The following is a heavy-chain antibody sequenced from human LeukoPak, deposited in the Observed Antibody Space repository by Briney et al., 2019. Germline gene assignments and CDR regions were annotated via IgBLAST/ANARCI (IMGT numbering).Heavy chain of an antibody. D-gene: IGHD2-21*02. V-gene: IGHV3-21*01. J-gene: IGHJ4*02. CDR1: GFTFSTYS. CDR3: ARTPRGGVTAIY. CDR2: ISSSSDYI. Sequence: PGGSLRLSCAASGFTFSTYSMNWVRQAPGKGLEWVSSISSSSDYIYYADSVKGRFTISRDNAKNSVYLQMNSLRVEDTAVYYCARTPRGGVTAIYWGQGTLVTVSS.